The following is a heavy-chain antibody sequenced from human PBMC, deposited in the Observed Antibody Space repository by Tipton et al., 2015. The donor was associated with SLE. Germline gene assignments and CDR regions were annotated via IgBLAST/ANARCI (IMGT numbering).Heavy chain of an antibody. V-gene: IGHV4-61*02. J-gene: IGHJ4*02. CDR3: AREGQSNSEGSFDF. Sequence: LRLSCTVSGGSIGSGSNYWSWIRQPAGKGLEWIGRLYTSGRTTYNPSLKTRVAISVDTSSNRFSQKLSSVTAADTAVYYCAREGQSNSEGSFDFWGQGTLITVSS. D-gene: IGHD2-21*01. CDR1: GGSIGSGSNY. CDR2: LYTSGRT.